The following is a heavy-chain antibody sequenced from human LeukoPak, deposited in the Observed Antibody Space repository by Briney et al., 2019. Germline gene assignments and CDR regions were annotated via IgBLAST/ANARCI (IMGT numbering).Heavy chain of an antibody. CDR1: GGTFSSYA. Sequence: GSSVKVSCTASGGTFSSYAISWVRQAPGQGLEWMGRIIPILGIANYAQKFQGRVTITADKSTSTAYMELSSLRSAETAVYYCARAPVIAAAGIFDYWGQGTLVTVSS. D-gene: IGHD6-13*01. CDR3: ARAPVIAAAGIFDY. J-gene: IGHJ4*02. V-gene: IGHV1-69*04. CDR2: IIPILGIA.